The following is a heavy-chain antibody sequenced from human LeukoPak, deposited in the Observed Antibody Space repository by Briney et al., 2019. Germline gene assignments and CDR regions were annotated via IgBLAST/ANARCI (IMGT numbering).Heavy chain of an antibody. V-gene: IGHV3-30*18. CDR1: GFTFSSSA. CDR3: AKGGASVTRYVDY. Sequence: GGSLRLSCAASGFTFSSSAMSWVRQAPGKGLEWVGIMSNSGENSFYGAAVEGRSTISRDTSQTTLYLQMNSLRPEDTAVYYCAKGGASVTRYVDYWGQGTLVTVSS. D-gene: IGHD4-17*01. J-gene: IGHJ4*02. CDR2: MSNSGENS.